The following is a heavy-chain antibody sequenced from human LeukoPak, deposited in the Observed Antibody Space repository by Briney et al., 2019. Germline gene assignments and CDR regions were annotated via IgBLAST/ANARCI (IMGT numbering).Heavy chain of an antibody. CDR3: ARAPGGCNYHFQH. J-gene: IGHJ1*01. Sequence: KPSETLSLTCTVSGGSISGHYWSWIRQPPGKGLEWIGYIYYSGSTNYNPSLKSRVTISVDTSKNQFSLKLSSVTAADTAVYYCARAPGGCNYHFQHWGQGTLVTVSS. CDR1: GGSISGHY. D-gene: IGHD5-24*01. CDR2: IYYSGST. V-gene: IGHV4-59*11.